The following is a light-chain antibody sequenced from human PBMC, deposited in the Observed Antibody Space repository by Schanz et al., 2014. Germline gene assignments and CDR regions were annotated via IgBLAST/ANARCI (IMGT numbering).Light chain of an antibody. V-gene: IGKV3-20*01. CDR3: QQHGTLPVT. CDR1: QSVSSN. CDR2: GAS. Sequence: DIVMTQSPATLSVSPGERATLSCRASQSVSSNLAWYQQKPGQAPRLLIHGASSRAAGIPDRFSGSGSGTDFTLTISRLEPEDFAVYYCQQHGTLPVTFGQGTKVEIK. J-gene: IGKJ1*01.